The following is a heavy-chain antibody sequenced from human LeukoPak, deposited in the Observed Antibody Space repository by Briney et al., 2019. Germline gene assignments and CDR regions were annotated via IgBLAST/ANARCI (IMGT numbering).Heavy chain of an antibody. J-gene: IGHJ4*02. CDR1: GFTFSSYF. D-gene: IGHD3-3*01. Sequence: PGGSLRLSCAASGFTFSSYFMTWVRQAPGKGLEWDSAISGSGDDTYYADSVKGRFTISRDNSKNTLYVQMNSLRAEDTAVYYCAKGALITIFGVVPDYWGQGTLVTVSS. V-gene: IGHV3-23*01. CDR2: ISGSGDDT. CDR3: AKGALITIFGVVPDY.